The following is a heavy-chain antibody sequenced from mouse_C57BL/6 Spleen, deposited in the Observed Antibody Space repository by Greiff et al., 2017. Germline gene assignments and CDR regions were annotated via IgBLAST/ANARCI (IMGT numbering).Heavy chain of an antibody. Sequence: QVQLKQSGAELVRPGASVTLSCKASGYTFTDYEMHWVKQTPVHGLEWIGAIDPETGGTAYNQKFKGKAILTADKSSSTAYMELRSLTSEDSAVYYCTRGGYSDGGFAYWGQGTLVTVSA. CDR3: TRGGYSDGGFAY. D-gene: IGHD2-3*01. CDR1: GYTFTDYE. V-gene: IGHV1-15*01. CDR2: IDPETGGT. J-gene: IGHJ3*01.